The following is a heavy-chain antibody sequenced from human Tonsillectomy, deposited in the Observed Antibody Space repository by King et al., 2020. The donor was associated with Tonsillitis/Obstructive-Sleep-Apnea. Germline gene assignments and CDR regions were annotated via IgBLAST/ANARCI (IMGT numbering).Heavy chain of an antibody. CDR2: IKSKTDGGTT. V-gene: IGHV3-15*01. CDR3: TTEVVVPAAPRGVLAFDI. Sequence: VQLVESGGGLVKPGGSLRLSCAASGFTFSNAWMSWVRQAPGKGLEWVGRIKSKTDGGTTDYAAPVKGRFSISRDDSKNTLYLQMNSLKTEDTAVYYCTTEVVVPAAPRGVLAFDIWGQGTMVTVSS. D-gene: IGHD2-2*01. CDR1: GFTFSNAW. J-gene: IGHJ3*02.